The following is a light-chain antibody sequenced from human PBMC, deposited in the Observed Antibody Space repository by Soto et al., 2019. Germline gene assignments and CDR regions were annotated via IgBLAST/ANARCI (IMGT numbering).Light chain of an antibody. Sequence: DIQMTQSPSSVSASVGERVSITWRASQGISSWVAWYQQKPGRAPKLLIYTGSSLQSGVPSRFSGTGSVTDLTLTISSLQPEDVATDYCQQANSFPLTFGGGTKVEI. CDR3: QQANSFPLT. CDR1: QGISSW. CDR2: TGS. V-gene: IGKV1-12*01. J-gene: IGKJ4*01.